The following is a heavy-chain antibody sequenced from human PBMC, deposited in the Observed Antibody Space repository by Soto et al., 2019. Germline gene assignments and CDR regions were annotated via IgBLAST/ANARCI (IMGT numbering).Heavy chain of an antibody. Sequence: SETLSLTCAVYGGSFSGYYWSWIRQPPGKGLEWIGEINRSGSTNYNPSLKSRVTISVDTSKNQFSLKLSSVTAADTAVYYCARGLSRLQRVLHWGQGTLVTVSS. CDR1: GGSFSGYY. V-gene: IGHV4-34*01. J-gene: IGHJ4*02. D-gene: IGHD4-4*01. CDR3: ARGLSRLQRVLH. CDR2: INRSGST.